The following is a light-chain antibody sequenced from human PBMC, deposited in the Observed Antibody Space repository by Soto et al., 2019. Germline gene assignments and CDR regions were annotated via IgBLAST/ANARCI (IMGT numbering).Light chain of an antibody. CDR2: AAL. J-gene: IGKJ1*01. V-gene: IGKV1-27*01. CDR3: QKYNRAPQT. CDR1: QDISNF. Sequence: DIQMTQSPSSLSASVGDRVTITCRASQDISNFLAWYQHKSGEVPKLLIFAALTLHPGFPSRCSGSGSGTDFTLTISSMKPEDVATYYCQKYNRAPQTLGQGTKADIK.